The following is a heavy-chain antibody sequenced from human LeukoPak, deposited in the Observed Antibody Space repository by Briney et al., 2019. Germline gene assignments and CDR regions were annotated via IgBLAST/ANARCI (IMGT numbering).Heavy chain of an antibody. Sequence: GGSLRLSCAASGFTFSSYGMHWVRQAPGKGLEWVAFIRYDGSNKYYADSVKGRFTISRDNAKNSLYLQMNSLRAEDTAVYYCAREGDGYNSWYFDLWGRGTLVTVSS. CDR2: IRYDGSNK. V-gene: IGHV3-30*02. CDR1: GFTFSSYG. D-gene: IGHD5-24*01. J-gene: IGHJ2*01. CDR3: AREGDGYNSWYFDL.